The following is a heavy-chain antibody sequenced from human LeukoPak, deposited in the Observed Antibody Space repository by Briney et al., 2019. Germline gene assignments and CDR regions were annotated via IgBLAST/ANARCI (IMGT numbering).Heavy chain of an antibody. Sequence: PGGSLRLSCTVSGFTFSDYNMNWVRQAPGKGLEWVSSISGLSSYLYYSDSVKGRFTISRDNAQNSLFLQMNSLRAEDTAAYYCARVLTTNFVVVPAAFDPWGQGTLVTVSS. D-gene: IGHD2-2*01. J-gene: IGHJ5*02. CDR2: ISGLSSYL. V-gene: IGHV3-21*01. CDR1: GFTFSDYN. CDR3: ARVLTTNFVVVPAAFDP.